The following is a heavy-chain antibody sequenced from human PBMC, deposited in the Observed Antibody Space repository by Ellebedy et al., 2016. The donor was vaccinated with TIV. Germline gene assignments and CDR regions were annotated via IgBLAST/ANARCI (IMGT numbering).Heavy chain of an antibody. CDR3: ASGDTAIYDY. J-gene: IGHJ4*02. V-gene: IGHV4-30-2*01. Sequence: MPSETLSLTCAVSGGSISSGGYSWSWIRQPPGKGLEWIGYIYHSGSTYYNPSLKSRVTISVDRSKNQFSLKLSSVTAADTAVYYCASGDTAIYDYWGQGTLVTVSS. D-gene: IGHD5-18*01. CDR1: GGSISSGGYS. CDR2: IYHSGST.